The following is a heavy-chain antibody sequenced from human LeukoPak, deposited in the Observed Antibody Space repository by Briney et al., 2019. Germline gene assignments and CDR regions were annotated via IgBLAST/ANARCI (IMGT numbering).Heavy chain of an antibody. CDR3: ARGGRYYYDSSGYAAQDLDAFDI. D-gene: IGHD3-22*01. J-gene: IGHJ3*02. V-gene: IGHV1-3*01. Sequence: ASVKVSCKASGYSLNYFAMHWVRQAPGQSLEWMEWTNAGSGNSAYSQRFQGRVTITRDTSANTAYMELSSLRSEDTAVYYCARGGRYYYDSSGYAAQDLDAFDIWGQGTMVTVSS. CDR2: TNAGSGNS. CDR1: GYSLNYFA.